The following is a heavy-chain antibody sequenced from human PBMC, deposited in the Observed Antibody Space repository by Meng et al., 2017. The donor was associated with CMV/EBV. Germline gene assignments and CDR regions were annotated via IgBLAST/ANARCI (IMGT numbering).Heavy chain of an antibody. CDR2: IYTSGST. V-gene: IGHV4-61*02. CDR3: ARGLITMVRGVPFDY. D-gene: IGHD3-10*01. J-gene: IGHJ4*02. CDR1: GGSISSGSYY. Sequence: QVPLRDSGHGLVKPSQTLALTCMVFGGSISSGSYYWSWIRQPAGKGLEWIGRIYTSGSTNYNPSLKSRVTISVDTSKNQFSLKLSSVTAADAAVYYCARGLITMVRGVPFDYWGQGTLVTVSS.